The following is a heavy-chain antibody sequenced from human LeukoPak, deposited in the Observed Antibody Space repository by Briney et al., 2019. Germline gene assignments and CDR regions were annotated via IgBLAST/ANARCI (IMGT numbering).Heavy chain of an antibody. CDR3: ARDQRGAFDI. D-gene: IGHD3-16*01. V-gene: IGHV3-21*01. Sequence: GGSLRLSRAASGFTFSSYGMHWVRQAPGKWLEWVSSISSSSSYIYYADSVKGRFTISRDNAKNSLYLQMNSLRAEDTAVYYCARDQRGAFDIWGQGTMVTVSS. CDR1: GFTFSSYG. CDR2: ISSSSSYI. J-gene: IGHJ3*02.